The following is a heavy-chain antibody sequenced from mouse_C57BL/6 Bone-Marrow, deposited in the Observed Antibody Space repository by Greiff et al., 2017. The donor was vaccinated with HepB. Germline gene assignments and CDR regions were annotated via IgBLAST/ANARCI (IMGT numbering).Heavy chain of an antibody. J-gene: IGHJ1*03. D-gene: IGHD1-1*01. Sequence: EVQGVESGGGLVKPGGSLKLSCAASGFTFSSYAMSWVRQTPEKRLEWVATISDGGSYTYYPDNVKGRFTISRDNAKNNLYLQMSHLKSEDTAMYYCARDPAPLTTVVAWYFDVWGTGTTVTVAS. CDR3: ARDPAPLTTVVAWYFDV. CDR2: ISDGGSYT. V-gene: IGHV5-4*01. CDR1: GFTFSSYA.